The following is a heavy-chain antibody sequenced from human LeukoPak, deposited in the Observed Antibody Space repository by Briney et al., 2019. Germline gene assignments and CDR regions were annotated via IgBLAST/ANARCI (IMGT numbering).Heavy chain of an antibody. CDR2: ISTNEGST. V-gene: IGHV3-64*01. J-gene: IGHJ4*02. D-gene: IGHD1-26*01. Sequence: GGSLRLSCAASGFTFSSYAMHWVRQAPGKGLEYVSGISTNEGSTNYASSVKGRFTISRDNSKNTLYLQMGSLRAEDMAVYYCARDHGSGSYSDYLGQGTLATVSS. CDR1: GFTFSSYA. CDR3: ARDHGSGSYSDY.